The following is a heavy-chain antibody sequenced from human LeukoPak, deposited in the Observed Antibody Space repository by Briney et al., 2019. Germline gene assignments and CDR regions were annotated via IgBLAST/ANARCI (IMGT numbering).Heavy chain of an antibody. J-gene: IGHJ4*02. CDR2: IYYSGST. D-gene: IGHD3-16*01. CDR3: ARRLGTNHFDY. CDR1: GGSISTSYYY. Sequence: SETVSLTCTVSGGSISTSYYYWGWIRQPPGKGLEWIGSIYYSGSTYYNPSLKSRVTISVDTSKNQFSLKLSSVTAADTAVYYCARRLGTNHFDYWGQGTLVTVSS. V-gene: IGHV4-39*01.